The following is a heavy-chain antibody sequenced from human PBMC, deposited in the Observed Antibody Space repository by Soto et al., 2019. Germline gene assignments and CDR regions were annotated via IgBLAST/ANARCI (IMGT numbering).Heavy chain of an antibody. Sequence: EVRLVESGGGLVKSGGSLRLSCAASGFTFSTYTMNWVRQAPGRGLEWVSNIDRFGSYLWYVDSVQGRFTISRDNAKNSLYLQMTSLGVGDTAVYYCASGGISFMRGRIRGGHRGLDVWGQGTTVTVSS. D-gene: IGHD3-10*01. CDR1: GFTFSTYT. V-gene: IGHV3-21*01. CDR3: ASGGISFMRGRIRGGHRGLDV. J-gene: IGHJ6*02. CDR2: IDRFGSYL.